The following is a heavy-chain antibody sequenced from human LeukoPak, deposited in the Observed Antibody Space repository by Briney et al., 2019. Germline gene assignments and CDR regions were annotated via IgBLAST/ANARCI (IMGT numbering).Heavy chain of an antibody. V-gene: IGHV3-21*01. Sequence: PGGSLRLSCAASGFTFSSYSMNWVRQAPGKGLEWVSSISSSSSYIYYADPVKGRFTISRDNAKNSLYLQMNSLRAEDTAVYYCARDLTMVRGVDYWGQGTLVTVSS. J-gene: IGHJ4*02. CDR1: GFTFSSYS. CDR2: ISSSSSYI. CDR3: ARDLTMVRGVDY. D-gene: IGHD3-10*01.